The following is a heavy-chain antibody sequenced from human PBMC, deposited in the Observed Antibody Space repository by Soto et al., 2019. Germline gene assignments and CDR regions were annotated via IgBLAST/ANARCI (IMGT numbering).Heavy chain of an antibody. D-gene: IGHD1-26*01. V-gene: IGHV4-61*08. CDR3: ARTGYNPFEELLFYLDY. Sequence: PSETLSLTCTVSGGSISSGDYYWSWIRQPPGKGLEWIGYIYYSGSTNYNPSLKSRVTISVDTSKNQFSLKLSSVTAADTAVYYCARTGYNPFEELLFYLDYWGQGTMVTVYS. J-gene: IGHJ4*02. CDR1: GGSISSGDYY. CDR2: IYYSGST.